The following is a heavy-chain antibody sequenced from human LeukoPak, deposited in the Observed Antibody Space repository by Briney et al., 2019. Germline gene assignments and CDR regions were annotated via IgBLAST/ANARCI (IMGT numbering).Heavy chain of an antibody. V-gene: IGHV4-39*07. Sequence: SETLSLTCTVSGGSMSSSSYYWGWIRQPPGKGLEWIGSIYYSESTYQNPSLKSRVTISVDTSKNQFSLKLTSVTAADTAVYYCARGYSSSWYLNWFDPWGQGTLVTVSS. J-gene: IGHJ5*02. CDR2: IYYSEST. CDR1: GGSMSSSSYY. CDR3: ARGYSSSWYLNWFDP. D-gene: IGHD6-13*01.